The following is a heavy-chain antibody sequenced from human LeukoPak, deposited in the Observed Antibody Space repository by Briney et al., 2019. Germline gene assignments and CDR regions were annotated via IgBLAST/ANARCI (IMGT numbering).Heavy chain of an antibody. CDR3: ARRAVIAVAPGKFDY. D-gene: IGHD6-19*01. Sequence: SETLSLTCTVSGGSISSSSYYWGWIRQPPGKGLEWIGSIYYSGSTYYNPSLKSRVTISVDTSKNQFSLKLSSVTAADTAVYYCARRAVIAVAPGKFDYWGQGTLVTVSS. CDR2: IYYSGST. CDR1: GGSISSSSYY. J-gene: IGHJ4*02. V-gene: IGHV4-39*01.